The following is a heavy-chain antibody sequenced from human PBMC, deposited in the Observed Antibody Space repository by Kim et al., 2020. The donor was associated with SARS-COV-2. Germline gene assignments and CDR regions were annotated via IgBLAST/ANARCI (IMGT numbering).Heavy chain of an antibody. D-gene: IGHD3-16*01. V-gene: IGHV3-48*03. CDR1: GFSFSTYE. Sequence: GGSLRLSCAASGFSFSTYEMNWVRQAPGKGLEWISYISSSGTTTSYADSVRGRFTISRDNTKNSLYLQMDSLRTVDTAVYYCARSERSYDHVGGNYFLRRFFDYWGQGSLVSVSS. CDR2: ISSSGTTT. J-gene: IGHJ4*02. CDR3: ARSERSYDHVGGNYFLRRFFDY.